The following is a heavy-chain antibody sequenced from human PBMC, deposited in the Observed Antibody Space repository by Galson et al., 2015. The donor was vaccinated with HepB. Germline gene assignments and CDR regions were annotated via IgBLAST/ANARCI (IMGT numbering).Heavy chain of an antibody. CDR1: GYSISSGYY. D-gene: IGHD2-15*01. CDR2: IYHSGST. Sequence: ETLSLTCTVSGYSISSGYYWGWIRQPPGKGLEWIGSIYHSGSTYYNPSLKSRVTISVDTSKNQFSLKLSSVTAADTAVYYCARDIASHSAGGFDIWGQGTMVTVSS. CDR3: ARDIASHSAGGFDI. V-gene: IGHV4-38-2*02. J-gene: IGHJ3*02.